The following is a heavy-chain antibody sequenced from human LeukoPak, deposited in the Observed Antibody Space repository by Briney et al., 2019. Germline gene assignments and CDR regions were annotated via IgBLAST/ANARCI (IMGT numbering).Heavy chain of an antibody. Sequence: GSLRLSCAASGFTVSSNYMSWVRQAPGKGLEWVSVIYSGGSTYYADSVKGRFTISRDNSKNTLYLQMNSLRAEDTAVYYCARGVSSGRYFGCYFDYWGQGTLVTVSS. V-gene: IGHV3-66*02. CDR3: ARGVSSGRYFGCYFDY. J-gene: IGHJ4*02. CDR2: IYSGGST. CDR1: GFTVSSNY. D-gene: IGHD6-19*01.